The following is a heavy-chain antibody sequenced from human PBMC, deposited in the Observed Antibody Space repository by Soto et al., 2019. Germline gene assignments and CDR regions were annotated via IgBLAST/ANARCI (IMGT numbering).Heavy chain of an antibody. CDR3: ARGNYYGSSSYYYVMDV. J-gene: IGHJ6*02. CDR2: IIPIFGTP. CDR1: GGTFSSSA. D-gene: IGHD3-10*01. V-gene: IGHV1-69*12. Sequence: QVQLVQSGAEVKKPGSSVKVSCKASGGTFSSSAISWVRQAPGQGLEWMGGIIPIFGTPNYAQKFQGRVTITADESTSTAFMELSSPRSEDTAVYYCARGNYYGSSSYYYVMDVWGQGTTVTVSS.